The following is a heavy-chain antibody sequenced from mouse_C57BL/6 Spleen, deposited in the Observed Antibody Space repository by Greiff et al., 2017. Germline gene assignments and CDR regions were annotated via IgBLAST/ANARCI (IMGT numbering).Heavy chain of an antibody. D-gene: IGHD2-5*01. CDR3: AGGSNFYFDY. J-gene: IGHJ2*01. Sequence: QVHVKQSGAELVKPGASVKISCKASGYAFSSYWMNWVKQRPGKGLEWIGQIYPGDGDTNYNGKFKGKATLTADKSSSTAYMQLSSLTSEDSAVYFCAGGSNFYFDYWGQGTTLTVSS. V-gene: IGHV1-80*01. CDR2: IYPGDGDT. CDR1: GYAFSSYW.